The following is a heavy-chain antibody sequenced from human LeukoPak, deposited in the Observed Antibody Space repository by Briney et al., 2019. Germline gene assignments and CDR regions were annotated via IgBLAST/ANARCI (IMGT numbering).Heavy chain of an antibody. J-gene: IGHJ4*02. V-gene: IGHV3-7*01. D-gene: IGHD3-22*01. CDR2: IKQDGSEK. Sequence: PGGSLRLSCAASGFTFSSYWMSWVRQAPGKGLEWVANIKQDGSEKYYVDSVKGRFTISRDNAKYSLYLQMNSLRAEDTAVYYCARPQTYYYDSSGYNYWGQGTLVTVSS. CDR1: GFTFSSYW. CDR3: ARPQTYYYDSSGYNY.